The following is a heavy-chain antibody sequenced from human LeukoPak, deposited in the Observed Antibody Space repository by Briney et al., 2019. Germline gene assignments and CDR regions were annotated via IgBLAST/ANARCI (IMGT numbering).Heavy chain of an antibody. CDR2: ISGSGGST. Sequence: SGGSLRLSCAASGFTFSSYAMSWVRQAPGKGLEWVSAISGSGGSTYYADSVKGRFTISRDNSKNTLYLQMNSLRAEDTAVYYCAKGDWKAIVAAAGPYFDYWGQGTLVTVSS. D-gene: IGHD6-13*01. V-gene: IGHV3-23*01. CDR3: AKGDWKAIVAAAGPYFDY. J-gene: IGHJ4*02. CDR1: GFTFSSYA.